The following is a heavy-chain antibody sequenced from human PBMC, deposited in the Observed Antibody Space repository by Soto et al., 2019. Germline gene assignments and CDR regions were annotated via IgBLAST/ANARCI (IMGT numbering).Heavy chain of an antibody. Sequence: PGGSLRLSCAASGFTFSSYSMSWVRQAPGKGLEWVSAISGSGGASYYADSVKGRFTISRDNAKNSLYLQMNSLRAEYTAVYYCARDRIAARSLDYWGQGTLVTVSS. D-gene: IGHD6-6*01. J-gene: IGHJ4*02. CDR3: ARDRIAARSLDY. V-gene: IGHV3-23*01. CDR2: ISGSGGAS. CDR1: GFTFSSYS.